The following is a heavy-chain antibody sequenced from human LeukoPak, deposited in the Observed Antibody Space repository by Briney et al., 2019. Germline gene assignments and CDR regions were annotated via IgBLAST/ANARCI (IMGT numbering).Heavy chain of an antibody. V-gene: IGHV1-2*02. Sequence: ASVKVSCKASGYTFTGYYMHWVRQAPGQGLEWMGWINPNSGGTKYAEKFQGRVTLTRDTSITTTYMELGRLTSDDTAVFYCANLPLSSGVDYWGQGTLVTVSS. CDR1: GYTFTGYY. CDR2: INPNSGGT. J-gene: IGHJ4*02. D-gene: IGHD6-19*01. CDR3: ANLPLSSGVDY.